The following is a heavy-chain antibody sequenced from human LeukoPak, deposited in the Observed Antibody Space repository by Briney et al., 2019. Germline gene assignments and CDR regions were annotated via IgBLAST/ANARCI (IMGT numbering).Heavy chain of an antibody. CDR3: ARTLHVWGGYRFAYYFDY. Sequence: PSETLSLTCTVSGGSISSGGYYWSWIRQHPGKGLEWIGYIYYSGSTYYNPSLKSRVTISVDTSKNQFSLKLSSVTAADTAVYYCARTLHVWGGYRFAYYFDYWGQGTLVTVSS. D-gene: IGHD3-16*02. V-gene: IGHV4-31*03. J-gene: IGHJ4*02. CDR2: IYYSGST. CDR1: GGSISSGGYY.